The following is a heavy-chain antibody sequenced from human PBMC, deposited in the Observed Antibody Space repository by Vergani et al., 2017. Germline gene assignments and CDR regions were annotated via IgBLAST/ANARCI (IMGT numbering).Heavy chain of an antibody. D-gene: IGHD6-13*01. CDR2: INHSGST. Sequence: QVQLQQWGAGLLKPSETLSLTCAVYGGSFSGYYWSWIRQPPGKGLEWIGEINHSGSTNYNPSFKNRVTMSVDTSKNQFSLKLNSVTAADTAVYYCARGSRAEGGSRPDKWGQGTLVTVSS. J-gene: IGHJ4*02. CDR3: ARGSRAEGGSRPDK. V-gene: IGHV4-34*01. CDR1: GGSFSGYY.